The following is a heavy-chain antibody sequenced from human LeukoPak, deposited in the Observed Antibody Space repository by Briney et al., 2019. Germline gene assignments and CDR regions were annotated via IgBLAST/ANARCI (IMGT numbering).Heavy chain of an antibody. J-gene: IGHJ4*02. CDR2: IYYTGNT. CDR3: ARAPPAGRPTAAGLDY. Sequence: SETLSLTCTVSGGSISSYYWNWIRQPPGKGLEWIGYIYYTGNTNYNTSLKSRVAISIDTSKNQFSLKLSSVTAADTAVYYCARAPPAGRPTAAGLDYWGQGTLVTVSS. D-gene: IGHD6-13*01. V-gene: IGHV4-59*01. CDR1: GGSISSYY.